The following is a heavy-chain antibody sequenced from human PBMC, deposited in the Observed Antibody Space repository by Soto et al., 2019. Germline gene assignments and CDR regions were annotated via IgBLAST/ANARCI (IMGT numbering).Heavy chain of an antibody. J-gene: IGHJ2*01. CDR2: IYSGGST. D-gene: IGHD6-19*01. V-gene: IGHV3-66*01. CDR3: ASSPIAVAGVSYWYFDL. Sequence: GGSPRLSCAASGFTVSSNYMSWVRQAPGKGLEWVSVIYSGGSTYYADSVKGRFTISRDNSKNTLYLQMNSLRAEDTAVYYCASSPIAVAGVSYWYFDLWGRGTLVTVSS. CDR1: GFTVSSNY.